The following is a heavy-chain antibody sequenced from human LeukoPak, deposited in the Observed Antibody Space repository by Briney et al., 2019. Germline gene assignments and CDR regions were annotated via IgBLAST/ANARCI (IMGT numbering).Heavy chain of an antibody. D-gene: IGHD1-26*01. J-gene: IGHJ6*02. Sequence: ASVTVSCKASGYTFTDYYLHWVRQAPGQGLEWMGWINPNSGGTNYAQKLQGRVTMTRDTSITTAYMELSSLRSDDTAVYYCASLGATTIYYYGMDVWGQGTTVTVSS. CDR3: ASLGATTIYYYGMDV. V-gene: IGHV1-2*02. CDR2: INPNSGGT. CDR1: GYTFTDYY.